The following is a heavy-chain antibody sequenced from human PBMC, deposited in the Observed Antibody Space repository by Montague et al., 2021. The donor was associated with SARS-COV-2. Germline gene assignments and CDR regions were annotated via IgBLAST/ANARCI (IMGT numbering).Heavy chain of an antibody. CDR2: IYYGGGI. CDR1: GGSMSDHY. Sequence: SETLSPTCTVSGGSMSDHYWAWIRQPPGKGLEWLAYIYYGGGINSNASLKSRVTMSVDTSKNQFSLKLTSVTAADTAVYYCARAVSVRRAVNWFDPWGQGTLVTVSS. CDR3: ARAVSVRRAVNWFDP. D-gene: IGHD3-10*01. J-gene: IGHJ5*02. V-gene: IGHV4-59*11.